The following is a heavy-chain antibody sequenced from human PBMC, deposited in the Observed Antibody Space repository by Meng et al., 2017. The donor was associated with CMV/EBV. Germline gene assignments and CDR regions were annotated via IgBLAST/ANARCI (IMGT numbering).Heavy chain of an antibody. Sequence: ASVKVSCKASGYTFTGYYTHWVRQAPGQGLEWMGWINPNSGGTNYAQKFQGRVTMTRDTSISTAYMELSRLRSDDTAVYYCARETGRSYYYGMDVWGQGTTVTVSS. CDR2: INPNSGGT. CDR1: GYTFTGYY. J-gene: IGHJ6*02. CDR3: ARETGRSYYYGMDV. D-gene: IGHD2-15*01. V-gene: IGHV1-2*02.